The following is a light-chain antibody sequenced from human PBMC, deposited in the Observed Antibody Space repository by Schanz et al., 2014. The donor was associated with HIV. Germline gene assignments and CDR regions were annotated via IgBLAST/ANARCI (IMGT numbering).Light chain of an antibody. CDR2: NND. V-gene: IGLV1-44*01. CDR3: ATWDVTLNGPV. Sequence: QSVLTQPPSVSGTPGQRVTISCSGSSSNIGSNTVNWYRQRPGAAPKLVIHNNDQRPSGVPDRISGSKSGTSASLTITGLQSDDEADYYCATWDVTLNGPVFGGGTKLTVL. J-gene: IGLJ2*01. CDR1: SSNIGSNT.